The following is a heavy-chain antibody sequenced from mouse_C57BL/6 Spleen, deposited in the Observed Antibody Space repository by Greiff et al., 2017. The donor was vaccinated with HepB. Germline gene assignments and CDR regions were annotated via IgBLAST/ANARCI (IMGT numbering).Heavy chain of an antibody. J-gene: IGHJ2*01. CDR1: GYAFTNYL. CDR2: INPGSGGT. CDR3: ARSGYLFDY. Sequence: VQLQQSGAELVRPGTSVKVSCKASGYAFTNYLIEWVKQRPGQGLEWIGVINPGSGGTNYNEKFKGKATLTADKSSSTAYMQLSSLTSEDSAVYFCARSGYLFDYWGQGTTLTVSS. V-gene: IGHV1-54*01. D-gene: IGHD3-1*01.